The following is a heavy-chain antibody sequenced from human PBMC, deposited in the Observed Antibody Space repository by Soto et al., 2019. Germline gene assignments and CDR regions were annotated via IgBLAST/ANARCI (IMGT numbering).Heavy chain of an antibody. CDR2: ISSSGSTI. J-gene: IGHJ1*01. Sequence: GRSLRLSXALSGFTSGSYEMNWDRPRTGKGLELGSYISSSGSTIDYADAVKGRFTMSRDNAKNSLYLQMNSLRAEDTAVHYCAIILLDDSSGYPGHWGQGTLVTVSS. CDR1: GFTSGSYE. CDR3: AIILLDDSSGYPGH. V-gene: IGHV3-48*03. D-gene: IGHD3-22*01.